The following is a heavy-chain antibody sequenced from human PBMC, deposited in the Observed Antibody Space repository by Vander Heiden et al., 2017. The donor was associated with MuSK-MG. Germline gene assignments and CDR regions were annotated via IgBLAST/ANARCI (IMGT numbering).Heavy chain of an antibody. J-gene: IGHJ4*02. CDR3: AHYRRDYYYNSGYYSFGY. CDR1: GFSLGTDGVG. V-gene: IGHV2-5*01. D-gene: IGHD3-22*01. CDR2: IYWNEDI. Sequence: QIIFKESGPTLVKPTQTLTLTCSFSGFSLGTDGVGVGWIRQPPGKALEWLGIIYWNEDIRYSPSLQNRLTITKDTSKNQVVLKMTNMDPVDTATYFCAHYRRDYYYNSGYYSFGYWGQGTLVTVSS.